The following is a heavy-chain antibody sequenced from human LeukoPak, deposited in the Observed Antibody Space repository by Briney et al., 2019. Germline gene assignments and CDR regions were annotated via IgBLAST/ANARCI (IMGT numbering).Heavy chain of an antibody. CDR3: ARDEDYGGYEIYWYFDL. Sequence: GGSLRLSCAASGFTFSSYAMHWVRQAPGKGLEWVAVISYDGSNKYYADSVKGRFTISRDNSKNTLYLQMNSLRAEDTAVYYCARDEDYGGYEIYWYFDLWGRGTLVTVSS. V-gene: IGHV3-30-3*01. D-gene: IGHD4-17*01. CDR1: GFTFSSYA. J-gene: IGHJ2*01. CDR2: ISYDGSNK.